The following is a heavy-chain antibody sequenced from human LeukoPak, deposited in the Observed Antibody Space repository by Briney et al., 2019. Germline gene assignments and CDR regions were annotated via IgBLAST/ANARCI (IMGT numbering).Heavy chain of an antibody. V-gene: IGHV1-2*02. J-gene: IGHJ6*02. CDR3: ARVTLVGYGSGSLYYYYGMDV. CDR2: SNPNSGGT. CDR1: GYTFTGYY. D-gene: IGHD3-10*01. Sequence: ASVKVSCKASGYTFTGYYMHWVRQAPGQGLEWMGWSNPNSGGTNYAQKFQGRVTMTRDTSISTAYMELSRLRSDDTAVYYCARVTLVGYGSGSLYYYYGMDVWGQGTTVTVSS.